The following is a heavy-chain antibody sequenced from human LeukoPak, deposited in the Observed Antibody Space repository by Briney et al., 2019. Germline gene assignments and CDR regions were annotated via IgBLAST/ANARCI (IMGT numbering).Heavy chain of an antibody. D-gene: IGHD5-18*01. CDR1: GGSISSSNW. V-gene: IGHV4-4*02. CDR3: ARVNTAMAYRLFDY. CDR2: IYHSGST. Sequence: SETLSLTCAVSGGSISSSNWWSWVRQPPGKGLEWIGEIYHSGSTNYNPSLKSRVTISVDKSKNQFSLKLSSVTAADTAVYYCARVNTAMAYRLFDYWGQGTLVTVSS. J-gene: IGHJ4*02.